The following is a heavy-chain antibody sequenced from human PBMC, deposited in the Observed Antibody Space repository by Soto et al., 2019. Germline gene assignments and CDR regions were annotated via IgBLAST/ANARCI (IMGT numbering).Heavy chain of an antibody. CDR2: INPGNGDT. Sequence: ASVKVSCKSAGYRLTKYGWHCVRQAPGQRLEWMGWINPGNGDTKYSQKFQGRVTITRDTSATTAYMELSSLRSEDSAVFYCARTDCSSTSCYNYYYYGMDVWGQGNTVTVSS. J-gene: IGHJ6*02. CDR1: GYRLTKYG. D-gene: IGHD2-2*01. V-gene: IGHV1-3*01. CDR3: ARTDCSSTSCYNYYYYGMDV.